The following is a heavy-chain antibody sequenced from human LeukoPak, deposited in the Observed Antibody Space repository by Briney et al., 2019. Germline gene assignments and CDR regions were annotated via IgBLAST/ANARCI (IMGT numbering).Heavy chain of an antibody. J-gene: IGHJ4*02. CDR3: ARGYSSLKNFDY. V-gene: IGHV1-69*13. Sequence: SVKVSCKASGGTFSSYAISRVRQAPGQGLEWMGGIIPIFGTANYAQKFQGRVTITADESTSTAYMELSSLRSEDTAVYYCARGYSSLKNFDYWGQGTLVTVSS. D-gene: IGHD6-13*01. CDR1: GGTFSSYA. CDR2: IIPIFGTA.